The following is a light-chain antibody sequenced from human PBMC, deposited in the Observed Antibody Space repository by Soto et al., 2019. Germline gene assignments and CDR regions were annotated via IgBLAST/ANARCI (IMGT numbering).Light chain of an antibody. Sequence: QAVVTQPPSASGTPGQRVTISCSGSSSNIGNDYVSWYQQLPGAAPKLLIYRDYQRPSGVPDRFSGSKSGTSASLAISGLQSEDEADYYCASWDASLNGWVFGGGTKLTVL. V-gene: IGLV1-44*01. CDR2: RDY. J-gene: IGLJ3*02. CDR3: ASWDASLNGWV. CDR1: SSNIGNDY.